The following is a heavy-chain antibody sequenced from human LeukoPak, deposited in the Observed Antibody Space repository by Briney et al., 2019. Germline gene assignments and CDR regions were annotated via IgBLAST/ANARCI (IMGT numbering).Heavy chain of an antibody. Sequence: SETLSLTCTVSGGSISSGSYYWSWIRQPAGKGLEWIGRIYTSRSTNYNPSLKSRVTISVDTSKNQFSLKLSSVTAADTAVYYCARRGWLQLDIWGQGTMVTVSS. CDR3: ARRGWLQLDI. CDR1: GGSISSGSYY. V-gene: IGHV4-61*02. D-gene: IGHD5-24*01. CDR2: IYTSRST. J-gene: IGHJ3*02.